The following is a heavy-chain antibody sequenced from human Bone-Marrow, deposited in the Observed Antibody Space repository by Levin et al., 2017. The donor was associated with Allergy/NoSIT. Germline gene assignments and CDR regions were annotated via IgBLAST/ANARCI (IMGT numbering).Heavy chain of an antibody. J-gene: IGHJ5*02. CDR1: GGSISSRNYY. V-gene: IGHV4-39*01. D-gene: IGHD2-15*01. CDR3: VREPIAYCSDDSCYSFDLRFWFDP. CDR2: IHYSGSI. Sequence: SETLSLTCNVSGGSISSRNYYWGWIRQPPGKGLEWIGSIHYSGSIHYNPSLKRRVTVSVDTSKNQFSLKLSSVTAADTAFYYCVREPIAYCSDDSCYSFDLRFWFDPWGQGTLVTVSS.